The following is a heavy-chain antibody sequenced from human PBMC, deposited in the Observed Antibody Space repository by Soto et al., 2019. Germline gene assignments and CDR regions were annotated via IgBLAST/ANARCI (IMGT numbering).Heavy chain of an antibody. V-gene: IGHV4-31*03. D-gene: IGHD3-22*01. CDR2: IYYSGST. CDR3: ARAKRTDSSGYYYDGDFDY. CDR1: GGSISSGGYY. J-gene: IGHJ4*02. Sequence: SETLSLTCTVSGGSISSGGYYWSWIRQHPGKGLEWIGYIYYSGSTYYNPSLKSRVTISVDKSKNQFSLKLSSVTAADTAVYYCARAKRTDSSGYYYDGDFDYWGQGTLVTVSS.